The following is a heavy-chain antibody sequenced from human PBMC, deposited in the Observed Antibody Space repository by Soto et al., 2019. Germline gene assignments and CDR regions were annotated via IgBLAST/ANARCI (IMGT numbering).Heavy chain of an antibody. D-gene: IGHD3-10*01. V-gene: IGHV4-39*01. J-gene: IGHJ4*02. CDR2: IYYRGST. Sequence: QLQLQESGPGLVKASETLSLTCTVSGGSISGSSYYWGWIRQSPGKGLEWIGDIYYRGSTSYNPSLSSRVTISVDTSKNQYSQKLSSVTAADTAVYYCSRPGMTTIVRGVAGYWGQGTLVTVSS. CDR3: SRPGMTTIVRGVAGY. CDR1: GGSISGSSYY.